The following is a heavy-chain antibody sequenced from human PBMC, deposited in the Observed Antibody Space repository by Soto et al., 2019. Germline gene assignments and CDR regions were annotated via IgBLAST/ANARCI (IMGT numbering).Heavy chain of an antibody. D-gene: IGHD3-10*01. J-gene: IGHJ4*02. CDR2: IYYTGST. CDR3: ARALPMGRGDISYDLDL. Sequence: SETLSLTCTVSGGSISSYYWSWVRQPPGKGLEWIGYIYYTGSTNYNPSLKSRVTISVDTSKNQFSLKLSSVTAADTAVYYCARALPMGRGDISYDLDLWDEGSLVTVSS. CDR1: GGSISSYY. V-gene: IGHV4-59*01.